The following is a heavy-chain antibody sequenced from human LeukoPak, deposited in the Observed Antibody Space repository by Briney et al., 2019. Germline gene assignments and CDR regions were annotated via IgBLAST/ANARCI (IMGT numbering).Heavy chain of an antibody. CDR1: SFTISSYA. CDR2: ISYGGSNN. CDR3: ARDRRVIGWYFDY. V-gene: IGHV3-30-3*01. Sequence: SSACSFTISSYAWHWVRQAPGMGRVWMIIISYGGSNNYYADPVKGRFTTARDNSKNTLNLQMTGLSAGDTAGYYCARDRRVIGWYFDYWGQGNLVTVSS. J-gene: IGHJ4*02. D-gene: IGHD2-21*01.